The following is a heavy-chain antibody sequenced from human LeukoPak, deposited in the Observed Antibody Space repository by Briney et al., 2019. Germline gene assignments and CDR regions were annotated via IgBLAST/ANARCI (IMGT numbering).Heavy chain of an antibody. V-gene: IGHV3-30*18. CDR1: GFTFSSYG. D-gene: IGHD4-17*01. J-gene: IGHJ4*02. CDR3: AKGGDYGDYVLPPHFDY. CDR2: ISYDGSNK. Sequence: SGGSLRLSCAASGFTFSSYGMHWVRQAPGKGLEWVAVISYDGSNKYYADSVKGRFTISRGNSKNTLYLQMNSLRAEDTAVYYCAKGGDYGDYVLPPHFDYWGQGTLVTVSS.